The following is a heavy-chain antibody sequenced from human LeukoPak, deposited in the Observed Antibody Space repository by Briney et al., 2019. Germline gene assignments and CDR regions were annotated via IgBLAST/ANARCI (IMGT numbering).Heavy chain of an antibody. CDR2: ISTYNGYT. J-gene: IGHJ4*02. D-gene: IGHD3-22*01. CDR1: GYTFTSYG. CDR3: ARGGDSSGLNRFAY. V-gene: IGHV1-18*01. Sequence: ASVKVSCKASGYTFTSYGISWVRQAPGQGLEWMGWISTYNGYTNYAQKLQGRDTMTRDTSTSTAYMELRSLRSDVTAVYYCARGGDSSGLNRFAYWGQGTLVTVSS.